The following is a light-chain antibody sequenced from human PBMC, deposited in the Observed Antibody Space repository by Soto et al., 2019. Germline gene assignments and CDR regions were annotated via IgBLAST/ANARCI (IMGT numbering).Light chain of an antibody. CDR1: QRIITY. V-gene: IGKV1-39*01. Sequence: IQMTQSPSSLSASVGDRVTITCRASQRIITYLNWYQQKPGKAPKLLISPISTLQRGVPSRFSGSGSGTDFTLTITGLQPEDFDTYYCQQSYSTPYTFGQGTKLEIK. J-gene: IGKJ2*01. CDR3: QQSYSTPYT. CDR2: PIS.